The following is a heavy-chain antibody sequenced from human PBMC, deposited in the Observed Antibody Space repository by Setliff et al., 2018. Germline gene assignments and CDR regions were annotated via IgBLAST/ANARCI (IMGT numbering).Heavy chain of an antibody. J-gene: IGHJ4*02. D-gene: IGHD1-26*01. CDR1: GVSTSNVNYY. CDR3: ANSAYLRELDY. Sequence: PSETLSLTCLVSGVSTSNVNYYWAWIRQPPGKGLEWIASIYYNGNTYYNPSLKSRVTMSVVTSKNQFSLNLTSVTAADAAVYYCANSAYLRELDYWGPGTLVTVSS. V-gene: IGHV4-39*07. CDR2: IYYNGNT.